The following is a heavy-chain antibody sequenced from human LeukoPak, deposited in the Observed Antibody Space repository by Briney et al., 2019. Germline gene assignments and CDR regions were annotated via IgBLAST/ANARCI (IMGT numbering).Heavy chain of an antibody. Sequence: PGGFLRLSCAASGFTFSSYWMSWVRRAPGKGLEWVANIKQDGSEKYYVDSVKGRFTISRDNAKNSLYLQMNSLRAADPAVSYCARYGSRSSHDGYYYYYMDVWGKGTTVTVSS. CDR2: IKQDGSEK. CDR1: GFTFSSYW. J-gene: IGHJ6*03. V-gene: IGHV3-7*01. D-gene: IGHD6-6*01. CDR3: ARYGSRSSHDGYYYYYMDV.